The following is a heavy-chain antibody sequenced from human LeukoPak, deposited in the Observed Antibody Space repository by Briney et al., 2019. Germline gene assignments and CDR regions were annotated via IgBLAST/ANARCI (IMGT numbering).Heavy chain of an antibody. D-gene: IGHD3-22*01. J-gene: IGHJ4*02. V-gene: IGHV1-2*02. CDR3: ARDSFDYYDSSGSIPLDY. CDR1: GYTFSGYY. CDR2: INPYSGGT. Sequence: GASVKVSCKASGYTFSGYYMHWVRRAPGQGLEWMGWINPYSGGTKYVQKFQGRVTMTSDTSISTAYMELSRLVSDDTAVYYCARDSFDYYDSSGSIPLDYWGQGTLVTVSS.